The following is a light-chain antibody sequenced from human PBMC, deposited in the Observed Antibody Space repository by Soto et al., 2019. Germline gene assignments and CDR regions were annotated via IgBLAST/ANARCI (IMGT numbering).Light chain of an antibody. CDR3: SSYTSSNTLV. CDR1: SSDVGAYNY. J-gene: IGLJ2*01. CDR2: EVS. V-gene: IGLV2-14*01. Sequence: QSALTQPASVSGSPGQSITISCTGTSSDVGAYNYVSWYQQHPGKAPQLMIFEVSDRPSGVSNRFSGSKSGNTSSLTISGLQAEDEAYYYCSSYTSSNTLVFGGGTKLTVL.